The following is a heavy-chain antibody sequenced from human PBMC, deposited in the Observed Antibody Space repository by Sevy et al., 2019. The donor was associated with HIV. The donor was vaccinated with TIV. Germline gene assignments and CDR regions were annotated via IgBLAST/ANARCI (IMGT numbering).Heavy chain of an antibody. CDR3: ARVHSGYDYSYYYYMDV. CDR2: IYYSGST. J-gene: IGHJ6*03. V-gene: IGHV4-31*03. CDR1: GGSISSGGYY. D-gene: IGHD5-12*01. Sequence: SETLSLTCTVSGGSISSGGYYWSWIRQHPGKGLEWIGYIYYSGSTYYNPSLKSRVTISVDTSKNQFSLKLSSVTAADTAGYYCARVHSGYDYSYYYYMDVWGKGTTVTVSS.